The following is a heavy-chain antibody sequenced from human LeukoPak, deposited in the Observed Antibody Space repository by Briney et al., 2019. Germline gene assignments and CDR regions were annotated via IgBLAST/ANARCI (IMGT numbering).Heavy chain of an antibody. CDR2: IYYSGTT. CDR1: GGSISSYY. Sequence: SETLSLTCTVSGGSISSYYWSWIRQPPGKGLEYIGNIYYSGTTKYNPSLKSRVTISLDTSKNQFSLKLSSVTAADTAVYYCARVVAYSSGWYPDYWGQGTLVTVSS. J-gene: IGHJ4*02. CDR3: ARVVAYSSGWYPDY. V-gene: IGHV4-59*01. D-gene: IGHD6-19*01.